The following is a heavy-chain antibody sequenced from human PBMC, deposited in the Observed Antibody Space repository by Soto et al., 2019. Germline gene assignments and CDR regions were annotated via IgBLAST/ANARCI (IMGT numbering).Heavy chain of an antibody. J-gene: IGHJ6*02. CDR1: GFTFSSYG. V-gene: IGHV3-33*01. Sequence: GGSLRLSCAASGFTFSSYGMHWVRQAPGKGLEWVAVIWYDGSNKYYADSVKGRFTISRDNSKNTLYLQMNSLRAEDTAVYYCARDDILAVAGGPQAGYGMDVWGQGTTVTVSS. D-gene: IGHD6-19*01. CDR3: ARDDILAVAGGPQAGYGMDV. CDR2: IWYDGSNK.